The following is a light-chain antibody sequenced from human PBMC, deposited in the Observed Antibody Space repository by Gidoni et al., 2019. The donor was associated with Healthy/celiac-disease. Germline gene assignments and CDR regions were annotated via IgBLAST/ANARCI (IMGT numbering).Light chain of an antibody. V-gene: IGKV1-5*01. J-gene: IGKJ1*01. CDR1: QSISSW. CDR3: QQYNSYPWT. CDR2: DAS. Sequence: DSQMTQSPSTLSASAGDRFTITCRASQSISSWLAWYQQKPGKAPKLLIYDASSLESGVPSRFSGSGSGTEFTLTISSLQPDDFATYYCQQYNSYPWTFGQGTKVEIK.